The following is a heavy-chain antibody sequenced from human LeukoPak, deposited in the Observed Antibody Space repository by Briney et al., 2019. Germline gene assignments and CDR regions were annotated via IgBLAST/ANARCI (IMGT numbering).Heavy chain of an antibody. V-gene: IGHV4-34*01. Sequence: SETLFLTCAVYGASFSNYYWSWIRQPPGRGLEWIGEINHSGSVNYNPSLKSRVAISVDTSKNQFSLKLNSVTAADTAVYFCARGGWWDNWNRFDPWGQGTLVTVSS. CDR3: ARGGWWDNWNRFDP. J-gene: IGHJ5*02. D-gene: IGHD1-1*01. CDR1: GASFSNYY. CDR2: INHSGSV.